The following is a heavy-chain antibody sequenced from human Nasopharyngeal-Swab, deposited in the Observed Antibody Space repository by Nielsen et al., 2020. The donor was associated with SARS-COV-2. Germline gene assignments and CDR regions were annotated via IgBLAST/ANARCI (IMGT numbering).Heavy chain of an antibody. CDR2: INPNSGGT. CDR3: ARAAKGYCSSTSCYSIPEYYYYYMDV. D-gene: IGHD2-2*01. J-gene: IGHJ6*03. V-gene: IGHV1-2*04. Sequence: WVRQAPGQGLAWMGWINPNSGGTNYAQKFQGWVTMTRDTSISTAYMELSRLSSDDTAVYYCARAAKGYCSSTSCYSIPEYYYYYMDVWGKGTTVTVSS.